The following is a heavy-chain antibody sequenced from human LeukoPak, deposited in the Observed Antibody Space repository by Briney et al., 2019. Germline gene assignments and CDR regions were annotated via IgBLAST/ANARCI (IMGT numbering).Heavy chain of an antibody. Sequence: SQTLSLTCAVSGGSISSGGYSWSWIRQPPGKGLEWIGYIYHSGSTYYNPSLKSRVTISVDRSKNQFSLKLSSVTAADTAVYYCARLRNYYYGMDVWGQGTTVTVSS. CDR1: GGSISSGGYS. D-gene: IGHD2-15*01. J-gene: IGHJ6*02. CDR2: IYHSGST. CDR3: ARLRNYYYGMDV. V-gene: IGHV4-30-2*01.